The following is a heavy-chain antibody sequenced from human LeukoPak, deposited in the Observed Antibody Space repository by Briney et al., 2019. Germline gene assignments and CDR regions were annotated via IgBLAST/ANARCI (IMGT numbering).Heavy chain of an antibody. CDR2: IKKDGSEK. CDR1: DVTFSSYW. J-gene: IGHJ1*01. V-gene: IGHV3-7*04. Sequence: GGSLRLSCAASDVTFSSYWMTWVRQAPGKGLEWVANIKKDGSEKYYVDSVKGRFTISRGNAKNSLYLQMNSLRAEDTAVYYCARDLGYFQYWGQGTLVTVSS. CDR3: ARDLGYFQY.